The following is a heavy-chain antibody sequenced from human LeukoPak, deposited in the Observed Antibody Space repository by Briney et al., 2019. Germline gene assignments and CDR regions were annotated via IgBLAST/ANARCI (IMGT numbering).Heavy chain of an antibody. CDR1: GFTFNTYS. J-gene: IGHJ4*02. CDR3: VRDRFFAFDF. CDR2: IRSSPFTI. Sequence: GSLRLSCAASGFTFNTYSMNWVRQAPGKGLEWLAYIRSSPFTIYYADSVMGRFTISTDNANNSLYLQMNSLRGEDTAVYYCVRDRFFAFDFWGQGTAVTVSS. V-gene: IGHV3-48*01.